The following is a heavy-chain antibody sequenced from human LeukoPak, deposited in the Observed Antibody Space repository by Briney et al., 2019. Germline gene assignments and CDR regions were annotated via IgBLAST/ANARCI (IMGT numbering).Heavy chain of an antibody. CDR1: GGSISSYY. CDR2: IYYSGST. J-gene: IGHJ4*02. D-gene: IGHD6-19*01. Sequence: PSETLSLTCTVSGGSISSYYWSWIRQPPGKGLEWIGYIYYSGSTNYNPSLKSRDTISVDTSKNQFSLKLSSVTAADTAVYYCARVVGYSSGWYATRDYYFDYWGQGTLVTVSS. CDR3: ARVVGYSSGWYATRDYYFDY. V-gene: IGHV4-59*01.